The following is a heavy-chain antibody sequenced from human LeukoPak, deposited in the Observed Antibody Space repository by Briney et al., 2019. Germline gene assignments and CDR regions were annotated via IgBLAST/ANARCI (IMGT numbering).Heavy chain of an antibody. Sequence: SGGSLRLSCAASGFTFSTYAMSWVRQAPGKGLEWVSSISGSGGSTYYADSVKGRFTISRDTSKNTLYLQMNSLRAAVTAVYYCVKSGYNRFDYWGQGALVTVSS. CDR2: ISGSGGST. V-gene: IGHV3-23*01. CDR1: GFTFSTYA. D-gene: IGHD5-24*01. J-gene: IGHJ4*02. CDR3: VKSGYNRFDY.